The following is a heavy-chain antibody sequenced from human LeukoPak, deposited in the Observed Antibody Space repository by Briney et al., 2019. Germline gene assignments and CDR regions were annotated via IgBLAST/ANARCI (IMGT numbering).Heavy chain of an antibody. CDR3: ARGLHIAAAGTGLDYYYGMDV. Sequence: SQTLSLTCAISGDGVCSNSAAWNWIRQSPSRGLEWLGRTYYRSKWYNDYAVSVKSRITINPDTSKNQFSLQLNSVTPEDTAVYYCARGLHIAAAGTGLDYYYGMDVWGQGTTVTVSS. V-gene: IGHV6-1*01. CDR1: GDGVCSNSAA. CDR2: TYYRSKWYN. J-gene: IGHJ6*02. D-gene: IGHD6-13*01.